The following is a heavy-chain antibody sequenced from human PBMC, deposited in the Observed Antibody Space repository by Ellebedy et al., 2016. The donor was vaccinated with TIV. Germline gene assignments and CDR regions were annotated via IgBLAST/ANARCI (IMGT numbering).Heavy chain of an antibody. D-gene: IGHD4-17*01. CDR2: IYYSGST. V-gene: IGHV4-39*01. CDR3: ATSRHYGDYPGYYGMDV. CDR1: GGSISSSSYY. Sequence: SETLSLXCTVSGGSISSSSYYWGWIRQPPGKGLEWIGSIYYSGSTYYNPSLKSRVTISVDTSKNQFSLKLSSVTAADTAVYYCATSRHYGDYPGYYGMDVWGQGTTVTVSS. J-gene: IGHJ6*02.